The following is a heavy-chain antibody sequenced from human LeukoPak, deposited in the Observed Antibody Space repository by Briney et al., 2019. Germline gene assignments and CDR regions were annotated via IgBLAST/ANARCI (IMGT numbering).Heavy chain of an antibody. Sequence: SETLSLTCTVSGDSITSSSYYWAWIRQPPGKGLEWIGTIYFSGNAYYNASLKSRVAISVDTSKNQFSLKLSSVTAADTAVYYCARVLDYWGQGTLVTVSS. V-gene: IGHV4-39*07. CDR1: GDSITSSSYY. CDR3: ARVLDY. J-gene: IGHJ4*02. CDR2: IYFSGNA.